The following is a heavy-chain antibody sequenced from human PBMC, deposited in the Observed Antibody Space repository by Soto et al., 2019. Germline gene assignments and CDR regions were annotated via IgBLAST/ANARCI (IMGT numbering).Heavy chain of an antibody. V-gene: IGHV3-74*01. J-gene: IGHJ4*02. CDR2: IKTDGSTT. CDR1: GFTFSNHW. Sequence: EVQLVESGGGLVQPGESLRLSCEASGFTFSNHWMHWVRQAPGKGPVWVARIKTDGSTTNYADYVKGRFTVSRDNAKNTLFLQMNSLRGEDTAVYYCARNWNEVDYWGQGTLVTVSS. CDR3: ARNWNEVDY. D-gene: IGHD1-1*01.